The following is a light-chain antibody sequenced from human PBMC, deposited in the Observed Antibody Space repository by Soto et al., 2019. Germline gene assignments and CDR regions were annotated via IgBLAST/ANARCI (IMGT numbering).Light chain of an antibody. CDR3: QQYNSWPLT. V-gene: IGKV3-15*01. Sequence: EIVMTQSPATLSVSPGERATLSCRASQSVSSNLAWYQQKPGQAPRLLIYDASTRATGIPARFSGSGSGTEFTLTISSLQSEDFAVYYCQQYNSWPLTCGGGTNVEIK. CDR2: DAS. CDR1: QSVSSN. J-gene: IGKJ4*01.